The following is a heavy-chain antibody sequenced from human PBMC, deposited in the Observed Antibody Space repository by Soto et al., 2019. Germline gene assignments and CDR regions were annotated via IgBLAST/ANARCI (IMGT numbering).Heavy chain of an antibody. CDR2: IYRDDDQ. CDR1: GFSLSINGVA. Sequence: QITLKESGPTLVKPTQTLTLTCTFSGFSLSINGVAVGWIRQPPGQALEWLALIYRDDDQRYNPSLKNRLTNTKDTSRNQVVLTMTNMDPVDTATYYCAHKRDVSRGFKYWGQGTLVTVSS. V-gene: IGHV2-5*02. J-gene: IGHJ4*02. D-gene: IGHD3-10*01. CDR3: AHKRDVSRGFKY.